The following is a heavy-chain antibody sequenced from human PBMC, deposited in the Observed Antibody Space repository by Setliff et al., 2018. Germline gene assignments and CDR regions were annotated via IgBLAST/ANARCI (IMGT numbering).Heavy chain of an antibody. Sequence: PGESLKISCKGSGYSFTSYLIAWVRQMPGKGLEWMGIIYHGDSDTRYSPSFQGQVTISADKSISTAYLQWSSLKASDTAMYYCARSRSNFGSGYFNWFDPWGQGTLVTVSS. V-gene: IGHV5-51*01. J-gene: IGHJ5*02. D-gene: IGHD3-3*01. CDR3: ARSRSNFGSGYFNWFDP. CDR1: GYSFTSYL. CDR2: IYHGDSDT.